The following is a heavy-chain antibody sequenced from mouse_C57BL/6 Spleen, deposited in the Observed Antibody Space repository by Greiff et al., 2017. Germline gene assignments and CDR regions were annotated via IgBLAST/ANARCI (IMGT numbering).Heavy chain of an antibody. CDR1: GFTFSDAW. Sequence: EVMLVESGGGLVQPGGSMKLSCAASGFTFSDAWMDWVRQSPEKGLEWVAEIRNKANNHATYYAESVKGRFTISRDDSKSSVYLQMNSLRAEDTGIYYWTPHYYGSSSYYAMDYWGQGTSVTVSS. V-gene: IGHV6-6*01. CDR2: IRNKANNHAT. D-gene: IGHD1-1*01. J-gene: IGHJ4*01. CDR3: TPHYYGSSSYYAMDY.